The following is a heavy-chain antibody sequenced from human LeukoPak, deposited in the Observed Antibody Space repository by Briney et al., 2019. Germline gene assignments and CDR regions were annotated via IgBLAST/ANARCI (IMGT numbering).Heavy chain of an antibody. CDR2: IKQDGSEK. CDR3: ARVPYCSSTSCYAIFDY. J-gene: IGHJ4*02. Sequence: GGSLRLSCAASGFTFSSYWMSWVRQAPGKGLEWVANIKQDGSEKYYVDSVKGRFTISRDNAENSLYLQMNSLRAEDTAVYYCARVPYCSSTSCYAIFDYWGQGTPVTVPS. D-gene: IGHD2-2*01. CDR1: GFTFSSYW. V-gene: IGHV3-7*05.